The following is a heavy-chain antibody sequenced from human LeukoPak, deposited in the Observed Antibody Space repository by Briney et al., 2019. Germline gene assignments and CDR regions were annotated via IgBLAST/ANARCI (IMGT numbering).Heavy chain of an antibody. CDR2: IRYDGNDK. V-gene: IGHV3-30*02. J-gene: IGHJ1*01. D-gene: IGHD4-17*01. CDR1: GFSFYNFA. Sequence: GGSLRLSCEASGFSFYNFAMYWVRQAPGKGLEWVSFIRYDGNDKFYADSVKGRSTISRDDSKNMLYLQMNGLRSEDTAVYYCAKAYGDNGGYFEHWGQGALVTVSS. CDR3: AKAYGDNGGYFEH.